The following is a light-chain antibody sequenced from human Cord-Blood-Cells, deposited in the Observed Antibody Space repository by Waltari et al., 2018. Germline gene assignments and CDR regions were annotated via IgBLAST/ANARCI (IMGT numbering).Light chain of an antibody. CDR3: QQYYSTPFT. Sequence: DIVMTQSPDSLAVSLGERATINCKSSQSVLYSSNNKNYLAWYQQKPGQPPKLRIYWASTRESGVPDRFSGSGSGTDFTLTISSLQAEDVAVYYCQQYYSTPFTFGPGTKGDIK. CDR2: WAS. V-gene: IGKV4-1*01. J-gene: IGKJ3*01. CDR1: QSVLYSSNNKNY.